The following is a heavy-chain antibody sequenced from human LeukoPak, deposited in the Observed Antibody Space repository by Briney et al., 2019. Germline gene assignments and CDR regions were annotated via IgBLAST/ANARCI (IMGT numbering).Heavy chain of an antibody. J-gene: IGHJ6*02. D-gene: IGHD3-10*01. V-gene: IGHV3-72*01. CDR2: TRNKANSYTT. CDR1: GFTFSDHY. CDR3: ARELTYAGYGSGSYGPRDDLVYYYGMDV. Sequence: GGSLRLSCAASGFTFSDHYMDWVRQAPGKGLEWVGRTRNKANSYTTEYAASVKGRFTISRDDSKNSLYLQMNSLKTEDTAVYYCARELTYAGYGSGSYGPRDDLVYYYGMDVWGQGTTVTVSS.